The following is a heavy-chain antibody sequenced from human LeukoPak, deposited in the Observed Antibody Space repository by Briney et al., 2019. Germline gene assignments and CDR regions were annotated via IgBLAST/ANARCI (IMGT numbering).Heavy chain of an antibody. CDR2: ISGSGGST. D-gene: IGHD6-19*01. J-gene: IGHJ4*02. CDR1: GFTFSSYV. Sequence: GGSLRLSCAASGFTFSSYVMSWVRQAPGKGLEWVSAISGSGGSTYYADSVKGRFTISRDNSKNTVYLQMNSLRAEDTAVYYCAKGSSGWYMGGPIDYWGQGTLVTVSS. CDR3: AKGSSGWYMGGPIDY. V-gene: IGHV3-23*01.